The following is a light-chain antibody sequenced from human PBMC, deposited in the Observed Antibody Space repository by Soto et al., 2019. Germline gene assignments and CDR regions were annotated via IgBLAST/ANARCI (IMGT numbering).Light chain of an antibody. Sequence: QSVLTQPASVSGSPGQSITISCTGTRSDVGGYNYVSWYQQHPGKAPKLMIYEVSNRPSGVSNRFSGSKSGNTASLTISGLQAEDEADYYCSSYTSSNAHVFGGGTQLTVL. J-gene: IGLJ3*02. CDR1: RSDVGGYNY. CDR3: SSYTSSNAHV. V-gene: IGLV2-14*01. CDR2: EVS.